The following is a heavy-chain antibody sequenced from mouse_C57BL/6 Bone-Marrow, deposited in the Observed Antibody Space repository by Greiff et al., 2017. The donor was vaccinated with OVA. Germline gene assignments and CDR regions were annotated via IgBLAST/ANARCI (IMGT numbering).Heavy chain of an antibody. CDR3: ARALWDWYFDV. V-gene: IGHV1-81*01. Sequence: VHLVESGAELARPGASVKLSCKASGYTFTSYGISWMKQRTGQGLEWIGEIYPRSGNTYYNEKFKGKATLTADKSSSTAYMELRSLTSEDSAVYFCARALWDWYFDVWGTGTTVTVSS. CDR1: GYTFTSYG. J-gene: IGHJ1*03. D-gene: IGHD1-1*02. CDR2: IYPRSGNT.